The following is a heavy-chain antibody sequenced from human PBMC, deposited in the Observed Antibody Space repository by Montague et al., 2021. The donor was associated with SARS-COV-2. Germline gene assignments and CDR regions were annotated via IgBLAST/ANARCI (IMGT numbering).Heavy chain of an antibody. Sequence: SETLSLTCTVSGGAISTSSFHWGWVRQSPGKGLEWIATIYFSGSAYYNPSLKSRVPMSIDTSKNKFSLQLTSVTAADTAVYYCARHAPFSDNYRRYPFNFDFWGQGTLVTVSS. CDR1: GGAISTSSFH. V-gene: IGHV4-39*01. J-gene: IGHJ4*02. CDR2: IYFSGSA. CDR3: ARHAPFSDNYRRYPFNFDF. D-gene: IGHD1-1*01.